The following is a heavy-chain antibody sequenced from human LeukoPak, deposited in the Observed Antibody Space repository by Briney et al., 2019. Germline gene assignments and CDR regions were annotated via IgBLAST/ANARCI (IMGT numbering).Heavy chain of an antibody. CDR3: ARASHYYDSSPSDY. CDR2: TWYDGSNK. CDR1: GFTFSSYD. V-gene: IGHV3-33*01. Sequence: GGPLRLSCAASGFTFSSYDIHWVRQAPGKGLEWVAVTWYDGSNKYYADSVKGRFTISRDNSKNTLYLQMNSLRVEDTAVYFCARASHYYDSSPSDYWGQGTLVTVSS. J-gene: IGHJ4*02. D-gene: IGHD3-22*01.